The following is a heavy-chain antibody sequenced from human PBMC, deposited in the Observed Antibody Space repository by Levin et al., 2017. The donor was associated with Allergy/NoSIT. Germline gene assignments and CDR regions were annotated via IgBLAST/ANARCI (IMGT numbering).Heavy chain of an antibody. CDR1: GFTFDDYA. J-gene: IGHJ4*02. CDR2: IGSNGGGT. CDR3: AKNWDYDILTGFTD. Sequence: PGGSLRLSCAASGFTFDDYAMSWVRQVPGKGLEWVAGIGSNGGGTGYAESVRGRFVVSRDNAENSVFLQMRSLRDDDTAFYYCAKNWDYDILTGFTDWGQGMLVTVSS. D-gene: IGHD3-9*01. V-gene: IGHV3-20*04.